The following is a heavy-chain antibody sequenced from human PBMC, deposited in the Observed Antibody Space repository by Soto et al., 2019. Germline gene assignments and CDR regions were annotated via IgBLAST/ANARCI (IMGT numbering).Heavy chain of an antibody. CDR1: GFTFSSYA. V-gene: IGHV3-23*01. Sequence: EVQVLESGGGLVQPGGSLRLSCAASGFTFSSYAMSWVRQAPGKGLEWVSCLSGSGGSTYYADSVKGRFSISRDNSKDTLYLQMNSLRAEDTAVYYCAKAKGATIYYFDYWGQGTLVTVSS. CDR2: LSGSGGST. J-gene: IGHJ4*02. CDR3: AKAKGATIYYFDY. D-gene: IGHD1-26*01.